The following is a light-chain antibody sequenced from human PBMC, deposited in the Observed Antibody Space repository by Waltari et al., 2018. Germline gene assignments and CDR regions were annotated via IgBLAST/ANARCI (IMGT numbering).Light chain of an antibody. J-gene: IGLJ3*02. Sequence: QAVLTQPSSLSASPGASASLTCTLRSGINVGTYRIYWYQQKPGSPPQYLLRYKSDSDKQQGSGVPSRFSGSKGASANAGNLVISGLQSEDEADYYCMIWHSSAWVFGGGTKLTVL. V-gene: IGLV5-45*02. CDR3: MIWHSSAWV. CDR1: SGINVGTYR. CDR2: YKSDSDK.